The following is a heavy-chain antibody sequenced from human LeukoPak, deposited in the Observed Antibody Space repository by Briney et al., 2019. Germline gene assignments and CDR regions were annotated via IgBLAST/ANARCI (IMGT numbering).Heavy chain of an antibody. J-gene: IGHJ4*02. CDR2: IYYSGST. D-gene: IGHD5-24*01. V-gene: IGHV4-61*05. CDR1: GGSISSSSYY. Sequence: SETLSLTCTVSGGSISSSSYYWSWIRQPPGKGLEWIGYIYYSGSTNYNPSLKSRVTISVDTSKNQFSLKLSSVTAADTAVYYCARHDGYNYLKVDYWGQGTLVTVSS. CDR3: ARHDGYNYLKVDY.